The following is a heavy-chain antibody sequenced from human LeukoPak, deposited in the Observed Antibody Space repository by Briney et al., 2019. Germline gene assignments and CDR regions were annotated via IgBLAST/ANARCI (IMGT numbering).Heavy chain of an antibody. CDR3: ARASGGYFDY. CDR2: IKEDGSEK. D-gene: IGHD6-25*01. V-gene: IGHV3-7*01. J-gene: IGHJ4*02. CDR1: GFTFSSYW. Sequence: TGGSLRLSCAASGFTFSSYWMSWVRQAPGMGLELVANIKEDGSEKYYVDSVKGRFTISRGNARNSLYLQLNSLRAGDTAVYYCARASGGYFDYWGQGTLATVSS.